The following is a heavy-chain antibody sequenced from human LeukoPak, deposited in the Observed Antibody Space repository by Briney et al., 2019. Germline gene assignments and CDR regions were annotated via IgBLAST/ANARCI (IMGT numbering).Heavy chain of an antibody. V-gene: IGHV1-3*01. J-gene: IGHJ5*02. CDR1: GYTFTSYA. Sequence: GASVKVSCKASGYTFTSYAMHWVRQAPGQRLEWMGWINAGNGNTKYSQKFQGRVTITRDTSASTAYMELRSLRSDDTAVYYCARDLYGSGSYYNHWGQGTLVTVSS. CDR3: ARDLYGSGSYYNH. CDR2: INAGNGNT. D-gene: IGHD3-10*01.